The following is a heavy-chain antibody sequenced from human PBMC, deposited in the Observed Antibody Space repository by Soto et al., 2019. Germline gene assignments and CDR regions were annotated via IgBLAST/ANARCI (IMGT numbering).Heavy chain of an antibody. CDR3: ARVRHLVGYFYYCMDV. V-gene: IGHV1-18*01. J-gene: IGHJ6*03. CDR2: ISAYTGAT. Sequence: QVPLLQSGAEVKKPGAPVKVSCKASGYTFTNYGITWVRQAPGKGLAWMGWISAYTGATHYTQRLQGRVTMTTDTSTSTAYMELRGLRSDDTAVYYCARVRHLVGYFYYCMDVWGKGTTVTVSS. CDR1: GYTFTNYG. D-gene: IGHD6-6*01.